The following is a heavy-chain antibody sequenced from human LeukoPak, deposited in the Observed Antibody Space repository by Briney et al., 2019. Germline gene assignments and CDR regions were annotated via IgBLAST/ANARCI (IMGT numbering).Heavy chain of an antibody. CDR3: AKATQGYSSSSANDY. V-gene: IGHV3-7*03. J-gene: IGHJ4*02. CDR1: GFTFSSYW. Sequence: PGGSLRLSCAASGFTFSSYWMSWVRQAPGKGLEWVANIKQDGSEKDYVDSVKGRFTISRDNAKNSLYLQMNSLRAEDTAVYYCAKATQGYSSSSANDYWGQGTLVTVSS. CDR2: IKQDGSEK. D-gene: IGHD6-6*01.